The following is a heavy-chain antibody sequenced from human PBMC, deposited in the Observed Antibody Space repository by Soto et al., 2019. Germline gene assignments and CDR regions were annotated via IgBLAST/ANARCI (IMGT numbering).Heavy chain of an antibody. CDR1: GLTVSSNY. V-gene: IGHV3-66*01. Sequence: EVQLVESGGGLVQPGGSLRLSCAASGLTVSSNYMSWVRQAPGKGLEWVSVIYSGGSTYYADSVKGRFTISRDNSKNTLYLQMNSLRAEDTAVYYCARVSRAVAGPFDYWGQGTLVSVSS. J-gene: IGHJ4*02. CDR3: ARVSRAVAGPFDY. CDR2: IYSGGST. D-gene: IGHD6-19*01.